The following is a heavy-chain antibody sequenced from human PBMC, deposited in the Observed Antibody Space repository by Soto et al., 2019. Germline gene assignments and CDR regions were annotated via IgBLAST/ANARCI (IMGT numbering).Heavy chain of an antibody. CDR1: GDSVSSNSAA. V-gene: IGHV6-1*01. CDR3: ARDTKDFWSGYYGMDV. J-gene: IGHJ6*04. CDR2: TYYRSKWYN. D-gene: IGHD3-3*01. Sequence: SQTLSLTCAISGDSVSSNSAAWNWIRQSPSRGLEWLGRTYYRSKWYNDYAVSVKSRITINPDTSKNQFSLQLNSVTPEDTAVYYCARDTKDFWSGYYGMDVWGKGTTVTVSS.